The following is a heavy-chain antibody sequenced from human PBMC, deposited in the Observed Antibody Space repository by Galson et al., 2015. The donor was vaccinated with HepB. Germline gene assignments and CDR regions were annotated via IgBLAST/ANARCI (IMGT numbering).Heavy chain of an antibody. V-gene: IGHV3-30*04. Sequence: SLRLSCAASGFTFSSYAMHWVRQAPGKGLEWVAVISYDGSKKYYADSVKGRFTISRDKSKNALFLQMNSLRAEDTAVYYCARDLGRPYCSGSSCSSNYYYYYGMDVWGQGTTVTVSS. CDR3: ARDLGRPYCSGSSCSSNYYYYYGMDV. CDR2: ISYDGSKK. CDR1: GFTFSSYA. J-gene: IGHJ6*02. D-gene: IGHD2-15*01.